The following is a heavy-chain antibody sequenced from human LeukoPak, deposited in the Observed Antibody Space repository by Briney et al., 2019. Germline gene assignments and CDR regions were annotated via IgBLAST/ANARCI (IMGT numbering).Heavy chain of an antibody. V-gene: IGHV4-61*02. CDR1: GGSISSGSYY. CDR2: IYTSGST. J-gene: IGHJ6*03. Sequence: SEILSLTCTVSGGSISSGSYYWSWIRQPAGKGLEWIGRIYTSGSTNYNPSLKSRVTISVDTSKNQFSLKLSSVTAADTAVYYCARDPYYYGSGIYYSGNYYYYMDVWGKGTTVTVSS. D-gene: IGHD3-10*01. CDR3: ARDPYYYGSGIYYSGNYYYYMDV.